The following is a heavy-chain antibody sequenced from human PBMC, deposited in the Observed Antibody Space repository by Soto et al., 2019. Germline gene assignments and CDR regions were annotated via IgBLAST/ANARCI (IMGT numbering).Heavy chain of an antibody. CDR3: ARTYYDILTGFYSDS. CDR2: IYYTGST. D-gene: IGHD3-9*01. V-gene: IGHV4-59*11. CDR1: GGSISRHY. J-gene: IGHJ5*01. Sequence: PSETLSLTCTVSGGSISRHYWSWIRQPPGKGLEWIGYIYYTGSTNYNPSLKSRVTMSVGMSKNWFSLELSSVTAADTAVYYCARTYYDILTGFYSDSWGQGLLVTVSS.